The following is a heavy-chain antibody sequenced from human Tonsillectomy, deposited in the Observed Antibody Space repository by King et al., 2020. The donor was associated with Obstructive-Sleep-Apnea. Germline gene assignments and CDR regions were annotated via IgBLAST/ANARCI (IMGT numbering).Heavy chain of an antibody. CDR3: ARGSSSGWGYFDY. CDR2: IYYSGST. J-gene: IGHJ4*02. Sequence: VPLQESGPGLVKPSETLSLTCTVSGGSISSYYWSWLRQPPGKGLEWIGYIYYSGSTNYNPSLKSRVTISVDTSKNQFSLKLSSVTAADTAVYYCARGSSSGWGYFDYWGQGTLVTVSS. V-gene: IGHV4-59*01. D-gene: IGHD6-19*01. CDR1: GGSISSYY.